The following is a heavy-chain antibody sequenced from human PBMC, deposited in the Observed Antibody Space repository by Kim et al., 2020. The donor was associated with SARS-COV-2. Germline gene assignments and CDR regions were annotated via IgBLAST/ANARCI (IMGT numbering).Heavy chain of an antibody. CDR3: AKITDCSSTSCYDY. CDR1: GFTFSSYA. Sequence: GGSLRLSCAASGFTFSSYAMSWVRQAPGKGLEWVSAISGSGGSTYYADSVKGRFTISRDNSKNTLYLQMNSLRAEDTAVYYCAKITDCSSTSCYDYWGQGTLVTVSS. V-gene: IGHV3-23*01. CDR2: ISGSGGST. J-gene: IGHJ4*02. D-gene: IGHD2-2*01.